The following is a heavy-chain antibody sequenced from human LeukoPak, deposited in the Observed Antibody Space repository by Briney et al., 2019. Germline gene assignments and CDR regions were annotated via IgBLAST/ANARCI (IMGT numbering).Heavy chain of an antibody. CDR1: GFTFSSNY. V-gene: IGHV3-66*01. D-gene: IGHD2-15*01. CDR3: ARDEYCSGGSCYSDY. CDR2: IYSGGST. J-gene: IGHJ4*02. Sequence: GGSLRLSCAASGFTFSSNYMSWVRQAPGKGLEWVSLIYSGGSTFYADSVKGRSTISRDNSKNTLYLQMNSLRAEDTAVYYCARDEYCSGGSCYSDYWGQGTLVTVSS.